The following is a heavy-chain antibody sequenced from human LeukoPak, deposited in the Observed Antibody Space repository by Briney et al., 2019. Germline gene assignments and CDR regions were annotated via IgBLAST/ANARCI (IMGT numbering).Heavy chain of an antibody. V-gene: IGHV3-7*04. CDR1: GLTFNIHW. Sequence: GGSLRLSCEASGLTFNIHWMTWVRQSPGKGLEWVANIKEDGTEEYHLDSVKGRFTISRDNTKNSLYLQMNNLTAEDTALYYCARGWAAIDYWGRGTLVTVSS. CDR3: ARGWAAIDY. D-gene: IGHD5-18*01. CDR2: IKEDGTEE. J-gene: IGHJ4*02.